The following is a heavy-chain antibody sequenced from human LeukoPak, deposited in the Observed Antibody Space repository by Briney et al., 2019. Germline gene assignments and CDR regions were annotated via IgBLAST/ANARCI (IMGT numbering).Heavy chain of an antibody. D-gene: IGHD6-13*01. J-gene: IGHJ6*03. CDR1: GYTFTGYY. V-gene: IGHV1-2*02. CDR3: ARFAIAAAGIKYMDV. Sequence: ASVKVSCKASGYTFTGYYMHWVRQAPGQGLEWMGWINPNSGGTNYAQKLQGRVTMTTDTSTSTAYMELRSLRSDDTAVYYCARFAIAAAGIKYMDVWGKGTTVTVSS. CDR2: INPNSGGT.